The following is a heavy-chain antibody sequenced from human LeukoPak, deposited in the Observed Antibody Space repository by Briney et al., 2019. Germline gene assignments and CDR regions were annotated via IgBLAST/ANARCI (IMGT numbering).Heavy chain of an antibody. CDR2: INPSDGSI. Sequence: GASVKVSCKASGYTFTSYYMHWVRQAPGQGLEWMGIINPSDGSITYAQKFQGRVTMTRDTSTSTVYMELSSLRSDDTAVYYCARVWESFGYFDYWGQGTLVTVSS. D-gene: IGHD3-16*01. J-gene: IGHJ4*02. V-gene: IGHV1-46*01. CDR3: ARVWESFGYFDY. CDR1: GYTFTSYY.